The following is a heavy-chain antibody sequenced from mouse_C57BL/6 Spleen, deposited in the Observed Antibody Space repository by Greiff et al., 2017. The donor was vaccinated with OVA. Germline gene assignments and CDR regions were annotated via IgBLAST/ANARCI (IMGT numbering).Heavy chain of an antibody. V-gene: IGHV1-26*01. CDR3: APSYYEYEGYAMDY. D-gene: IGHD2-4*01. CDR2: INPNNGGT. Sequence: EVQLQQSGPELVKPGASVKISCKASGYTFTDYYMNWVKQSHGKSLEWIGDINPNNGGTSYNQKFKGKATLTVDKSSSTAYMELRSLTSEDSAVYYCAPSYYEYEGYAMDYWGQGTSVTVSS. J-gene: IGHJ4*01. CDR1: GYTFTDYY.